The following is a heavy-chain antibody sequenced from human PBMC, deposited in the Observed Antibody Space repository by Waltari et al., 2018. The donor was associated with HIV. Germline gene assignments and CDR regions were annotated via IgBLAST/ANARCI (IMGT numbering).Heavy chain of an antibody. V-gene: IGHV4-4*07. Sequence: QVQLQESGPGLVKPSETLSLTCTVSGGSISSYYWSWIRQPAGQGREWIGRIYTSGSTNYNPSLKSRVTMSVDTSKNQFSLKLSSVTAADTAVYYCAREPHYYDSSGYQPPYYYYGMDVWGQGTTVTVSS. J-gene: IGHJ6*02. CDR1: GGSISSYY. CDR2: IYTSGST. D-gene: IGHD3-22*01. CDR3: AREPHYYDSSGYQPPYYYYGMDV.